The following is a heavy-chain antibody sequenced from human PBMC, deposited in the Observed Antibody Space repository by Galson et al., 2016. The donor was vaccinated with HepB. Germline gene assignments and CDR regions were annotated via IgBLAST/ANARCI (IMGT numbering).Heavy chain of an antibody. CDR3: AREVGDCGGDCYPDN. CDR1: GYTFTSYY. CDR2: INPSGGNT. Sequence: SVKVSCKASGYTFTSYYMHWVRQAPGQGLERMGIINPSGGNTNYALKFQGRVTMTRDTSTSTVYMELSSLRSEDTAVYYCAREVGDCGGDCYPDNWGQGTLVTVSS. J-gene: IGHJ4*02. D-gene: IGHD2-21*02. V-gene: IGHV1-46*01.